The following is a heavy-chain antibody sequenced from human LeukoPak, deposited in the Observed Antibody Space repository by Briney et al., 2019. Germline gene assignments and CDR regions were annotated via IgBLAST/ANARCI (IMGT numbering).Heavy chain of an antibody. CDR3: ARQKGYSSGWYFDY. CDR1: GGSISSSSYY. J-gene: IGHJ4*02. CDR2: IYYSGST. V-gene: IGHV4-39*01. D-gene: IGHD6-19*01. Sequence: PSETLSLTCTVSGGSISSSSYYWGWIRQPPGKGLEWIGSIYYSGSTYYNPSLKSRVTISVDTYKNQFSLKLSSVTAADTAVYYCARQKGYSSGWYFDYWGQGTLVTVSS.